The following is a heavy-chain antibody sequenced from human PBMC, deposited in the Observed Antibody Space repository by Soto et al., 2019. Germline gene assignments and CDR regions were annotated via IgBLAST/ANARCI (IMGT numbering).Heavy chain of an antibody. CDR1: GFTFSSYA. CDR3: AKGAYYDILTGYYTSPHFDY. J-gene: IGHJ4*02. CDR2: ISGSGGRP. V-gene: IGHV3-23*01. D-gene: IGHD3-9*01. Sequence: GGSLRLSCAASGFTFSSYAMSWVRQAPGKGLEWVSAISGSGGRPYYADSVKGRLTISRDNSKKTLYLQMNSLGAEDTAVYYCAKGAYYDILTGYYTSPHFDYWGQGTLVTVSS.